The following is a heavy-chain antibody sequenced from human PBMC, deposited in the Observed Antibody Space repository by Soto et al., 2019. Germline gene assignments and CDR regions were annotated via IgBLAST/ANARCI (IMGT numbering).Heavy chain of an antibody. CDR2: IYYSGST. CDR1: GGSISSSSYY. D-gene: IGHD3-9*01. Sequence: SETLSLTCTVSGGSISSSSYYWGWIRQPPGKGLEWIGSIYYSGSTYYNPSLKSRVTISVDTSKNQFSLKLSSVTAADTAVYYCARLKRYFDFAFDYWGQGTLVTVSS. J-gene: IGHJ4*02. CDR3: ARLKRYFDFAFDY. V-gene: IGHV4-39*01.